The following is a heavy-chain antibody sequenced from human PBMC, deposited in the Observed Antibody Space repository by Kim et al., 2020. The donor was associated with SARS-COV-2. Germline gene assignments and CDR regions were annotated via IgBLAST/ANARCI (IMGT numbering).Heavy chain of an antibody. D-gene: IGHD6-6*01. CDR3: ARHSIPAGLHPLYYFDY. Sequence: SETLSLTCTVSGDSISSYSWSWIRQPPGKGLEWIGYIYYSGSTNYNPSLKSRVTISVDTSKNQFSLKLSSVTAADTAVYYCARHSIPAGLHPLYYFDYWGQGTLVTVSS. CDR2: IYYSGST. V-gene: IGHV4-59*08. CDR1: GDSISSYS. J-gene: IGHJ4*02.